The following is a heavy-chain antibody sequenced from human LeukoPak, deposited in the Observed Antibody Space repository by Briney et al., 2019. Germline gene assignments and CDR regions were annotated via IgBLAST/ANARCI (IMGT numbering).Heavy chain of an antibody. CDR3: ARQGEIVVVPAEDAFDI. V-gene: IGHV5-51*01. CDR1: GYRFTSYW. D-gene: IGHD2-2*01. CDR2: IYPGDSDT. Sequence: PGESLKISCKGSGYRFTSYWIGWVRQMPGKGLEWMGIIYPGDSDTRYSPSFQGQVTISADKSDSTAYLHWSSLKASDTAMYYCARQGEIVVVPAEDAFDIWGQGTMVTVSS. J-gene: IGHJ3*02.